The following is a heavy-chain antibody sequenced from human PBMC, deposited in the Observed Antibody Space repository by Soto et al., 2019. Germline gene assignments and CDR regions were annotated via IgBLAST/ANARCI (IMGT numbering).Heavy chain of an antibody. V-gene: IGHV3-9*01. CDR3: AKDIQGFGYDYIWGSYRGGGFDL. Sequence: GGSLRLSCAASGFTFDDYAMHWVRQAPGKGLEWVSGISWNSGSIGYADSVKGRFTISRDNAKNSLYLQMNSLRAEDTALYYCAKDIQGFGYDYIWGSYRGGGFDLWGRGTLVTVSS. CDR1: GFTFDDYA. J-gene: IGHJ2*01. CDR2: ISWNSGSI. D-gene: IGHD3-16*02.